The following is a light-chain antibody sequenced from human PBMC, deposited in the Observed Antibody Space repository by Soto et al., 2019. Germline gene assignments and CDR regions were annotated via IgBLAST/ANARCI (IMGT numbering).Light chain of an antibody. V-gene: IGKV3-20*01. CDR2: GAS. CDR3: QQYGTSLKWT. Sequence: EVVLTQSPGTLSLFPGERATLSCRANQSVSSTFLAWYQQKPGQAPRLLIYGASRRATGIPDRFSGSGSGTDFTLTISRLEPEDFAVYYCQQYGTSLKWTFGPGTKVGVK. CDR1: QSVSSTF. J-gene: IGKJ1*01.